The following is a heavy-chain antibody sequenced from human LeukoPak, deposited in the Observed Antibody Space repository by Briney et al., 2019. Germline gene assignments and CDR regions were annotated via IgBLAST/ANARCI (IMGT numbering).Heavy chain of an antibody. CDR1: GGSFSRYY. CDR3: ARAPEYGLYYFDY. V-gene: IGHV4-34*01. Sequence: PSETLSLTCAVYGGSFSRYYWTWIRQPPGKGLEWIGEINHSGSANYNPSLKSRVTISVDTSKNQFSLKLSSVTAADTAVYYCARAPEYGLYYFDYWGQGTLVTVSS. J-gene: IGHJ4*02. D-gene: IGHD1-14*01. CDR2: INHSGSA.